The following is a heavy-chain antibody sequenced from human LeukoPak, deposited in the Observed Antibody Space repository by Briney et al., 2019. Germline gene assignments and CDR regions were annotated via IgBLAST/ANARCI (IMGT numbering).Heavy chain of an antibody. Sequence: GASVKVSCKASGYIFTDYYMHWVRQAPGQELGWMGRINPNSGGTNYAQKFQGWVTMTRDTSISTAYMELSRLRSDDTAVYYCARADYDSSGYYWGYYFDYWGQGTLVTVSS. V-gene: IGHV1-2*04. D-gene: IGHD3-22*01. CDR2: INPNSGGT. CDR3: ARADYDSSGYYWGYYFDY. CDR1: GYIFTDYY. J-gene: IGHJ4*02.